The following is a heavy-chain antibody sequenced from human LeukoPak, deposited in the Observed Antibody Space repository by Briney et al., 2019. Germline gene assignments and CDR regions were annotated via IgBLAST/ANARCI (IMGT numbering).Heavy chain of an antibody. V-gene: IGHV1-2*02. CDR2: INPNSGGT. CDR1: GYTFTGYY. Sequence: ASVKVSCKASGYTFTGYYMHWVRQAPGQGLEWMGWINPNSGGTNYAQRFQGRVTMTRDTSISTAYMELSRLRSDDTAVYYCAREPQDIVVVPAAIHYYYYGMDVWGQGTTVTVSS. D-gene: IGHD2-2*01. J-gene: IGHJ6*02. CDR3: AREPQDIVVVPAAIHYYYYGMDV.